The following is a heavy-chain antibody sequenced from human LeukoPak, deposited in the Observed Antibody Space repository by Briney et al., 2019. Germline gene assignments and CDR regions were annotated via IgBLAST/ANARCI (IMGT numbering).Heavy chain of an antibody. J-gene: IGHJ5*02. CDR2: INHSGST. D-gene: IGHD6-13*01. CDR1: GGTFSGYY. Sequence: SETLSLTCAIYGGTFSGYYWSWIRQPPGKGLEWIGEINHSGSTNYNPSLKSRITISVDTSKNQFSLKLRSVTAADTAVYYCARGPDYSSSWYRWFDPWGQGTLVTVSS. CDR3: ARGPDYSSSWYRWFDP. V-gene: IGHV4-34*01.